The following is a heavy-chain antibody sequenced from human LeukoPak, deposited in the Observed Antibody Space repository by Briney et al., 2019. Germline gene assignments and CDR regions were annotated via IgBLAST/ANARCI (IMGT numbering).Heavy chain of an antibody. CDR3: ARPVEMATSPFDY. V-gene: IGHV5-51*01. Sequence: GESLKISCKGSGYIFANYWIAWVRQMPGKGLEWMGIIYPDDSDTRYSPSFQGQVTISADKSIATAYLQWSSLKASETAMYYCARPVEMATSPFDYWGQGTLVTVSS. D-gene: IGHD5-24*01. CDR1: GYIFANYW. CDR2: IYPDDSDT. J-gene: IGHJ4*02.